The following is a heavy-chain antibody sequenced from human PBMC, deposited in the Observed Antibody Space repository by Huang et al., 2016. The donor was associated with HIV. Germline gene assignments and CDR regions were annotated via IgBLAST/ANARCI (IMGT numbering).Heavy chain of an antibody. J-gene: IGHJ4*02. Sequence: QVQLVQSRAEVKKPGASVKVSCKVSEYTLTELSIHWVRQPPGKGLEWMGGFVPESGETIYAQQFQGSVTMTEDTSTETAFMELSGLRPEDTAVYYCATGFDVFFDFWGQGTLVTVSS. CDR2: FVPESGET. CDR1: EYTLTELS. V-gene: IGHV1-24*01. D-gene: IGHD3-9*01. CDR3: ATGFDVFFDF.